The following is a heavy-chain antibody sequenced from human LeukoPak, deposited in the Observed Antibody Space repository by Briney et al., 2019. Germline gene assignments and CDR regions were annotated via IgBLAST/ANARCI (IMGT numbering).Heavy chain of an antibody. CDR3: ARVYYEILTGYPRYGMDV. J-gene: IGHJ6*02. D-gene: IGHD3-9*01. V-gene: IGHV7-4-1*02. Sequence: RVASVRVSCKASGYTFTDYAMNWVRQAPGQGLEWMGWINTNTGNPTYAQGFTGRFVFSLDTSVSTAYLQISSLKADDTAVYYCARVYYEILTGYPRYGMDVWGQGTTVTVSS. CDR2: INTNTGNP. CDR1: GYTFTDYA.